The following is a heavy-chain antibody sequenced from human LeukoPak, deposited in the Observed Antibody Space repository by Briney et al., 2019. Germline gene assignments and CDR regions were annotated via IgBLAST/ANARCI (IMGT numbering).Heavy chain of an antibody. D-gene: IGHD2-2*02. Sequence: ASVKVSCKASGYTFTGYYMHWVRQAPGQGLEWMGWINPNSGGTNYAQKFQGWVTMTRDTSISTAYMELSRLRSDDTAVYYCASGANDIVVVPAAIPPYYYYMDVWGKGTTVTVSS. CDR2: INPNSGGT. J-gene: IGHJ6*03. V-gene: IGHV1-2*04. CDR1: GYTFTGYY. CDR3: ASGANDIVVVPAAIPPYYYYMDV.